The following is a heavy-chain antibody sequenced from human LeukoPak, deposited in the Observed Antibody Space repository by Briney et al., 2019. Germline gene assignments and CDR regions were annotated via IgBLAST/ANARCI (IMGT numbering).Heavy chain of an antibody. J-gene: IGHJ3*02. CDR2: IFYSGST. D-gene: IGHD2-21*02. CDR3: ARTDDAFHI. V-gene: IGHV4-59*01. CDR1: GGSINNYY. Sequence: SQTLSLTCTVSGGSINNYYWSWIRQPPGKGLEWIGHIFYSGSTNYNPSLKSRVTISLVMSKNQISLKLSSVTTADTAMYYCARTDDAFHIWGHGTTVTVSS.